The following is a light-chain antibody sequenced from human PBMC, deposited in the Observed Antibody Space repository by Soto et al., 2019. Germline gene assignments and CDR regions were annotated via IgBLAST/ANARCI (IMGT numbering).Light chain of an antibody. Sequence: QSVLTQPPSASGTPGQRVTISCSGSSSNIGSNTVNWYQQLPGPAPKLLIYSNNQRPSGVPDRFSGSKSGTSASLAISGLQSDDEADYYCAAWDDSLNGVVFGGGTKLTVL. V-gene: IGLV1-44*01. J-gene: IGLJ2*01. CDR2: SNN. CDR1: SSNIGSNT. CDR3: AAWDDSLNGVV.